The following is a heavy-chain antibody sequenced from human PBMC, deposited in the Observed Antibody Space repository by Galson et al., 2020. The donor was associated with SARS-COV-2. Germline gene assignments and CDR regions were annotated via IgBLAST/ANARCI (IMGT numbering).Heavy chain of an antibody. CDR2: LYYTGTT. D-gene: IGHD1-26*01. Sequence: SETLSLTCIVSGDSISSSTYYWGWIRQPPGKALEWVGTLYYTGTTYHNPSLKGRVAISVDPSRNHFSLKVTSVNAADTAVYFCARGRGATPLDSWGQGTLVTVSS. V-gene: IGHV4-39*07. CDR3: ARGRGATPLDS. J-gene: IGHJ4*02. CDR1: GDSISSSTYY.